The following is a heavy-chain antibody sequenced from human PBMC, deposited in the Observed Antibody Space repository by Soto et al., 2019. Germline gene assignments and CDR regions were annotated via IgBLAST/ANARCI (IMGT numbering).Heavy chain of an antibody. Sequence: GASVRGACKGAWYSLTSYCVHWVRQAPLQGLELMGIINPSVVITSYAQNFHCIVTINRDPSTSTVYMDVSSLRSEDTAFYYCARGPRNRRRWPDAS. V-gene: IGHV1-46*01. CDR2: INPSVVIT. J-gene: IGHJ3*01. CDR3: ARGPRNRRRWPDAS. CDR1: WYSLTSYC.